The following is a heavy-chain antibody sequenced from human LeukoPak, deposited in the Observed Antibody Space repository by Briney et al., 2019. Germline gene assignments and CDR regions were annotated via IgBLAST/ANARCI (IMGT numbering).Heavy chain of an antibody. CDR2: ISYDGSNK. V-gene: IGHV3-30*18. Sequence: GALRPSLSAPGFTLQCLCLHLVRQAPGKGPGGVAGISYDGSNKYYADSVKGRFTISRDNSKNTLYLQMNSLRAEDTAVYYCAKVPAASGDYYGMDVWGQGTTVTVSS. J-gene: IGHJ6*02. D-gene: IGHD2-2*01. CDR1: GFTLQCLC. CDR3: AKVPAASGDYYGMDV.